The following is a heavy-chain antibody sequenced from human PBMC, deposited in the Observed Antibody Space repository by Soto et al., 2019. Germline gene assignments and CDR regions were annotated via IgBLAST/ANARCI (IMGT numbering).Heavy chain of an antibody. J-gene: IGHJ6*02. Sequence: SVKVSCKASGYTFTGYYMHWVRQAPGQGLEWMGGIIPIFGTANYAQKFQGRVTITADESTSTAYMELSSLRSEDTAVYYCAREPRYYYGMDVWGQGTTVTVSS. CDR1: GYTFTGYY. V-gene: IGHV1-69*13. CDR3: AREPRYYYGMDV. CDR2: IIPIFGTA.